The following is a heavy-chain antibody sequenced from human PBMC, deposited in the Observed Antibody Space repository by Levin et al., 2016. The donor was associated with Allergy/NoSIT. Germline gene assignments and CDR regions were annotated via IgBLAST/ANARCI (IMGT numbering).Heavy chain of an antibody. CDR3: AKVLGATDY. D-gene: IGHD1-26*01. J-gene: IGHJ4*02. CDR1: GFTFSSYA. Sequence: GESLKISCAASGFTFSSYAMSWVRQAPGKGLEWVSAISGSGGSTYYADSVKGRFTISRDNSKNTLYLQMNSLRAEDTAVYYCAKVLGATDYWGQGTLVTVSS. CDR2: ISGSGGST. V-gene: IGHV3-23*01.